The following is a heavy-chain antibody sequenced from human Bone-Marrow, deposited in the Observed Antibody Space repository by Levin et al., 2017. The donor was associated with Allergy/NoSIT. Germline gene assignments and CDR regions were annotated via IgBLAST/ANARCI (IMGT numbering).Heavy chain of an antibody. J-gene: IGHJ4*02. CDR1: GLTFINYS. CDR3: ARPGRGIASGYDY. V-gene: IGHV3-21*01. CDR2: ISRSGTYI. Sequence: ASVKVSCAASGLTFINYSLDWVRQTPGKGLEWVSSISRSGTYIYYSDSVKGRFTISRDNANNSLYLQLNSLRAEDTAVYYCARPGRGIASGYDYWGQGTLVTVSS. D-gene: IGHD3-22*01.